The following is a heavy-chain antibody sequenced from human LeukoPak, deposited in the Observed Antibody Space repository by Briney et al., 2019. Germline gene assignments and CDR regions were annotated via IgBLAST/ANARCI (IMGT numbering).Heavy chain of an antibody. CDR2: IYYSGST. CDR1: GGSISSYY. V-gene: IGHV4-59*01. D-gene: IGHD3-3*01. Sequence: PSETLSLTCTVSGGSISSYYWSWIRQPPGKGLEWIGYIYYSGSTNYNPSLKSRVTISVDTSKNQFSLKLSSVTVADTAVYYCARELPSGYYGDWGQGTLVTVSS. J-gene: IGHJ4*02. CDR3: ARELPSGYYGD.